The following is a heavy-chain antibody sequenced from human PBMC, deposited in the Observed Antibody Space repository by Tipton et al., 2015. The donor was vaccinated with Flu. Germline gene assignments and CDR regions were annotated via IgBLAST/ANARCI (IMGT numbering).Heavy chain of an antibody. CDR3: TRQVEAATRSSS. V-gene: IGHV4-39*07. CDR2: IHYSGTT. D-gene: IGHD2-15*01. J-gene: IGHJ4*02. CDR1: GGSIRSASDY. Sequence: TLSLTCTVSGGSIRSASDYWGWVRQTPGKGLEWIGNIHYSGTTYYDLSLQSRVTISVDTSKNQFSLKMKSVTVADTAVYYCTRQVEAATRSSSWGQGTLVTVSS.